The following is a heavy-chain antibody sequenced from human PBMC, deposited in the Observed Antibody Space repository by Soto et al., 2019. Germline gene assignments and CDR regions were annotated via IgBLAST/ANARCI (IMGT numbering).Heavy chain of an antibody. Sequence: PSETLSLTCTVSGGSISSSYWSWIRQPPGKGLEWIGYIYYSGSTSYSPSLKSRVTISVDTSKNQFSLKLSSVTAADTAVYYCARSQRITLSPPGYWGQGTLVTVSS. J-gene: IGHJ4*02. V-gene: IGHV4-59*01. CDR2: IYYSGST. CDR3: ARSQRITLSPPGY. D-gene: IGHD3-10*02. CDR1: GGSISSSY.